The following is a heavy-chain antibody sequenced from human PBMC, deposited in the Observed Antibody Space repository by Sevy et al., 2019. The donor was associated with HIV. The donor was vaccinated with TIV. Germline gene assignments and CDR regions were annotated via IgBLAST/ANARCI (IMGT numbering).Heavy chain of an antibody. J-gene: IGHJ4*02. CDR3: ARDDHWAFDY. V-gene: IGHV3-48*01. Sequence: GGSLRLSCAASGFTFSDYGMQWVRQAPGKGLEWVSYISSSSGTIRYADSVKGRLTISRDNAKNSLFLQMNSLRAEDTAVYYCARDDHWAFDYWGQGALVTVSS. CDR2: ISSSSGTI. D-gene: IGHD7-27*01. CDR1: GFTFSDYG.